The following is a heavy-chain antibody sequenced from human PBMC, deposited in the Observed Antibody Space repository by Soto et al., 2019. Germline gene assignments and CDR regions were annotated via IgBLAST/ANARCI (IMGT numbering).Heavy chain of an antibody. CDR1: GGSISSSSYY. J-gene: IGHJ4*02. V-gene: IGHV4-39*01. CDR2: IYYSGST. Sequence: PSETLSLTCTVSGGSISSSSYYWGWIRQPPGKGLEWIGSIYYSGSTYYNPSLKSRVTISVDTSKNQFSLKLSSVTAADTAVYYCASLPRITMIVVAIPPFDYWGQGTLVTVSS. CDR3: ASLPRITMIVVAIPPFDY. D-gene: IGHD3-22*01.